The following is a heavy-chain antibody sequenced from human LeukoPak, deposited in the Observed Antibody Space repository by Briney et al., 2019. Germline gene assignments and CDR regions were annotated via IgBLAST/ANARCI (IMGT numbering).Heavy chain of an antibody. Sequence: GGSLRLSCAASRFTFSSFGMHWVRQAPGKGLEWVAVISYDGSNEYYADSVKGRFTISRDNSKNTLYLQMNSLRAADTAVYYCAKSASSYCSGISCLKYYFDYWGQGTLVTVSS. CDR1: RFTFSSFG. CDR3: AKSASSYCSGISCLKYYFDY. V-gene: IGHV3-30*18. J-gene: IGHJ4*02. D-gene: IGHD2-2*01. CDR2: ISYDGSNE.